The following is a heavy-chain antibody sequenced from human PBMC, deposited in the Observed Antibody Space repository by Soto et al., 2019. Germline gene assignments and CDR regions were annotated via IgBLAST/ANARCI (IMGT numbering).Heavy chain of an antibody. V-gene: IGHV3-23*01. D-gene: IGHD7-27*01. CDR2: ISGSGGST. CDR1: GFTFSSYA. Sequence: PGGSLRLSCEASGFTFSSYAMSSVRQAPGKWLEWVSAISGSGGSTYYADSVKGRFTISRDNSKNTLYLQMNSLRAEDTAVYYCAKDLRGNWGTNYYYGMDVWGQGTTVTVSS. J-gene: IGHJ6*02. CDR3: AKDLRGNWGTNYYYGMDV.